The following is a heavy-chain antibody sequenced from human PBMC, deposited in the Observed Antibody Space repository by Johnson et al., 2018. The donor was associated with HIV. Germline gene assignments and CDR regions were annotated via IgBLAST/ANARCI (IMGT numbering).Heavy chain of an antibody. Sequence: VQLVESGGGVVQPGRSLRLSCAASGFTFSSYGMHWVRQAPGKGLEWVAVISYDGSNKYYADSVKGRFTISRDNSKNTLYLQMNSLRAEDTAVYYCARGIAARWRALDAFDVWGQGTVVTVSS. CDR3: ARGIAARWRALDAFDV. CDR2: ISYDGSNK. CDR1: GFTFSSYG. J-gene: IGHJ3*01. D-gene: IGHD6-6*01. V-gene: IGHV3-30*03.